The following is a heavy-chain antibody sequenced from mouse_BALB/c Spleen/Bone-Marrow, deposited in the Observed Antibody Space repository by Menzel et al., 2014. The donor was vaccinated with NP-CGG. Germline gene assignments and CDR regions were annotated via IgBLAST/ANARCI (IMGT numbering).Heavy chain of an antibody. V-gene: IGHV5-6-3*01. CDR3: ARDNYYDYDGFAY. D-gene: IGHD2-4*01. CDR1: GFTFSSYG. Sequence: EVKLVESGGGLVQPGGSLKISCAASGFTFSSYGMSWVRQTPDKRLDLVATINSNGGSTYYPDSAKGRFTISRDNAKNTLYLQMSSLKSEDTAMYYCARDNYYDYDGFAYWGQGTLVTVSA. CDR2: INSNGGST. J-gene: IGHJ3*01.